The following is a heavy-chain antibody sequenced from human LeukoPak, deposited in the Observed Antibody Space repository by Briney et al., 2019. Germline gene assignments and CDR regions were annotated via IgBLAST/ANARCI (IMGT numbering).Heavy chain of an antibody. J-gene: IGHJ4*01. V-gene: IGHV5-51*01. CDR2: IYPGDSDT. CDR3: ARMVXGVIXYFXX. D-gene: IGHD3-10*01. CDR1: GYSFTSYW. Sequence: GESLKISCKGSGYSFTSYWTGWVRQMPGKGLEWMGIIYPGDSDTRYSPSFQGQVTISADKSISTAYLQWSSLKASDTAMYYCARMVXGVIXYFXXXGXXXLVTVSS.